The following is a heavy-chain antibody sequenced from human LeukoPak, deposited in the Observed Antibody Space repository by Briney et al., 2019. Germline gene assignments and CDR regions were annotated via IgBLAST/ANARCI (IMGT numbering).Heavy chain of an antibody. CDR1: GFTFSSYS. Sequence: GGSLRLSCAASGFTFSSYSMNWVRQAPGKGLEWVSSISTSNSYIYYADSVKGRFTISRDNAKNSLYLQMNSLRAEDTAVYYCAAHQLLSFDYWAREPWSPSPQ. CDR3: AAHQLLSFDY. J-gene: IGHJ4*02. CDR2: ISTSNSYI. D-gene: IGHD1-1*01. V-gene: IGHV3-21*01.